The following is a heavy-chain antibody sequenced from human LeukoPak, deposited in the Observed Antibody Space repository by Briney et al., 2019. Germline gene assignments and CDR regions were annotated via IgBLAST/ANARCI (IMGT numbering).Heavy chain of an antibody. CDR2: IYYSGRT. J-gene: IGHJ3*02. CDR1: GGSISSYY. Sequence: SETLSLTCTVSGGSISSYYWSWIRQPPGKGLEWIGYIYYSGRTNYNPSLKSRVTISVDTSKNQFSLKLSSVTAADTAVYYCARRRRIQKNDAFDIWGQGTMVTVSS. V-gene: IGHV4-59*01. CDR3: ARRRRIQKNDAFDI. D-gene: IGHD5-18*01.